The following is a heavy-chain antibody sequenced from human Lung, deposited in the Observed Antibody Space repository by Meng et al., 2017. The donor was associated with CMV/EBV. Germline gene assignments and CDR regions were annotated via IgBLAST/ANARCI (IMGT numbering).Heavy chain of an antibody. V-gene: IGHV1-2*02. Sequence: ASVKVSCKASGYTFTGYNIHWVRQAPGQGPEWMGWINPHSGDTKYAQKFQGRVTLTTDTSINTAYMEVSRLKSDDTAVFFCARLFHTSLGTNYYYGMDVWGLGTTVTVSS. CDR3: ARLFHTSLGTNYYYGMDV. D-gene: IGHD3-10*01. CDR1: GYTFTGYN. CDR2: INPHSGDT. J-gene: IGHJ6*02.